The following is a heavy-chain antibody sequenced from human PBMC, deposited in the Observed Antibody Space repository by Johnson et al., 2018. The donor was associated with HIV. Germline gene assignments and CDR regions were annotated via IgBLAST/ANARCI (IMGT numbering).Heavy chain of an antibody. Sequence: QVQLVESGGGVVQPGRSLRLSCAASGFTFSSYGMHWVRQAPGKGLEWVAVIWYDGSNKYYADSVKGRFTICRDNSKNTLYLQMNSLRAEYTAVYYCAKEKPAYCGGECYSDDAFDIWGQGTMVTVSS. CDR1: GFTFSSYG. D-gene: IGHD2-21*01. V-gene: IGHV3-33*06. CDR3: AKEKPAYCGGECYSDDAFDI. CDR2: IWYDGSNK. J-gene: IGHJ3*02.